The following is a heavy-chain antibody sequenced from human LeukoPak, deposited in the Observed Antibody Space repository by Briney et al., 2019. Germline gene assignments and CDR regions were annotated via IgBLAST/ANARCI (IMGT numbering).Heavy chain of an antibody. CDR2: INPSGGST. D-gene: IGHD4-17*01. CDR3: ARDPADGDYEDY. J-gene: IGHJ4*02. V-gene: IGHV1-46*01. Sequence: ASVKVSCKASGYTFTSYYMHWVRQAPGQGLEWMGIINPSGGSTSYAQKLQGRVTMTTDTSTSTAYMELRSLRSDDTAVYYCARDPADGDYEDYWGQGTLVTVSS. CDR1: GYTFTSYY.